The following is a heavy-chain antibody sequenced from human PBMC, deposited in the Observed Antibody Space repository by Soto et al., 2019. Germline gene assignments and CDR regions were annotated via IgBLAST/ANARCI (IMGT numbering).Heavy chain of an antibody. J-gene: IGHJ6*02. D-gene: IGHD3-9*01. CDR1: GYSFTSYW. CDR3: ARHYDILTGNYYYGMDV. Sequence: GESLKISCKGSGYSFTSYWISWVRQMPGKGLEWMGRIDPSDSYTNYSPSFQGHVTISADKSISTAYLQWSSLKASDTAMYYCARHYDILTGNYYYGMDVWGQGTTVTVSS. V-gene: IGHV5-10-1*01. CDR2: IDPSDSYT.